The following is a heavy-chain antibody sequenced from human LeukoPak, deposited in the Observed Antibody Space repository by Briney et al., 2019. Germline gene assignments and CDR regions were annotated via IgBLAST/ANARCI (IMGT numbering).Heavy chain of an antibody. CDR1: DFTFTTYA. J-gene: IGHJ4*02. Sequence: GGSLRLSCAASDFTFTTYAMTWVRQAPRKGLEWVSSINSGGDITYYTDSVKGRFTISRDNSKNTLYMEMKSLRAEDTAVYYCAKASSLLRGPMVIYYFDFWGQGTLVTVSS. D-gene: IGHD2-21*01. CDR2: INSGGDIT. CDR3: AKASSLLRGPMVIYYFDF. V-gene: IGHV3-23*01.